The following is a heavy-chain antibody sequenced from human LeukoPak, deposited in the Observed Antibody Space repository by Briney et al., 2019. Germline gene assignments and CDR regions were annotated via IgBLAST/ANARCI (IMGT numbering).Heavy chain of an antibody. V-gene: IGHV4-31*03. J-gene: IGHJ4*02. CDR1: GGSISSGGYY. D-gene: IGHD5-24*01. CDR2: IYYSGIT. Sequence: PSEALSLTCTVSGGSISSGGYYWSWVRQHPRRGLEWIGYIYYSGITYYKPSLKSRVTISVDTSKNQFSLKLSSVTAADTAVYYCARGNRDGYNLSYFDYWGQGTLVTVSS. CDR3: ARGNRDGYNLSYFDY.